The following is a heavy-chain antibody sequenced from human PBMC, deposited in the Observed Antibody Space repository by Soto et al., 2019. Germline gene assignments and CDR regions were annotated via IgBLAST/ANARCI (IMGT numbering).Heavy chain of an antibody. CDR3: AKEGGNHYYYYAMDV. V-gene: IGHV6-1*01. J-gene: IGHJ6*02. CDR2: TFYRSKWYN. CDR1: GDSVSSNSAA. D-gene: IGHD1-26*01. Sequence: SQNLSLTCAISGDSVSSNSAAWSWIRQSPSRGLEWLGRTFYRSKWYNDYAVSVKGRITINPDTSKNQFSLQLNSVTPEDTAVYYCAKEGGNHYYYYAMDVWGQGTTVTVSS.